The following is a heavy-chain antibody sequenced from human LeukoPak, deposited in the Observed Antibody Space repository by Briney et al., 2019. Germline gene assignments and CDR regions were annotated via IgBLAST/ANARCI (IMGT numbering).Heavy chain of an antibody. CDR3: ARLMRDNLRGVITDYFDY. J-gene: IGHJ4*02. V-gene: IGHV3-13*01. CDR2: IGTAGDT. CDR1: GFTFSSYD. Sequence: GGSLRLSCAASGFTFSSYDMHWVRQATGKGLEWVSAIGTAGDTYYPGSVKGRFTISRENAKNSLYLQMNSLRAGDTAVYYCARLMRDNLRGVITDYFDYWGQGTLVTVSS. D-gene: IGHD3-10*01.